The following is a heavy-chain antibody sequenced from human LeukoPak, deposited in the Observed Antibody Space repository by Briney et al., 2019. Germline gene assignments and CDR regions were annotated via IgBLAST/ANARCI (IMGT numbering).Heavy chain of an antibody. J-gene: IGHJ6*02. CDR1: GFTFSSYE. CDR3: ARDNYDYGDYGSYYGMDV. D-gene: IGHD4-17*01. Sequence: PGGSLRLSCAASGFTFSSYEMNWVRQAPGKGLEWVSYISSGSTIYDADSVKGRFTISRDNTKNSLYLQMNSLRAEDTAVYYCARDNYDYGDYGSYYGMDVWGQGTTVTVSS. CDR2: ISSGSTI. V-gene: IGHV3-48*03.